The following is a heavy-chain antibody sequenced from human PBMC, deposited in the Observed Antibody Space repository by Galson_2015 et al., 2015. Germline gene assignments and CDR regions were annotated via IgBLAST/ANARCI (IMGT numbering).Heavy chain of an antibody. J-gene: IGHJ4*02. V-gene: IGHV2-5*02. CDR2: IYWDDDK. Sequence: PALVKPTQTLTLTCTFSGFSLSTSGVAVGWIRQPPGKALEWLALIYWDDDKAYSPSLKSRLTITKDTSKIQVVLTMTNMDPVDTATYYCVHTTYYYESSGDLISDHWGQGTLVTVS. CDR1: GFSLSTSGVA. CDR3: VHTTYYYESSGDLISDH. D-gene: IGHD3-22*01.